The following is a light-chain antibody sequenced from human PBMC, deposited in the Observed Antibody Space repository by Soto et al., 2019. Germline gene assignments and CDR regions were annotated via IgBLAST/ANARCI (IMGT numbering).Light chain of an antibody. Sequence: EIVMTQSPATLSVSPGERATLSCRASQSVSNNLAWYQQKPGQAPRLLIYGASTRATGIPARFSGSGSGTEFNLTIISLQSEDFAIYYCQQYNSWPLTFGEGTKVEIK. J-gene: IGKJ4*01. CDR1: QSVSNN. CDR2: GAS. V-gene: IGKV3-15*01. CDR3: QQYNSWPLT.